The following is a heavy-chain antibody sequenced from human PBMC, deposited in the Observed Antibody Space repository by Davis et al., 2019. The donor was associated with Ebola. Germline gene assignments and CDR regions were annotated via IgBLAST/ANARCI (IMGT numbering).Heavy chain of an antibody. J-gene: IGHJ5*02. CDR1: GYTFTGYY. V-gene: IGHV1-2*02. D-gene: IGHD2-2*02. Sequence: ASVKVSCKASGYTFTGYYMHWVRQAPGQGLEWMGWINPNSGGTNYARKFQGRVTMTRDTSISTAYMELSRLRSDDTAVYYCARDRPAAIRSVNWFDPWGQGTLVTVSS. CDR2: INPNSGGT. CDR3: ARDRPAAIRSVNWFDP.